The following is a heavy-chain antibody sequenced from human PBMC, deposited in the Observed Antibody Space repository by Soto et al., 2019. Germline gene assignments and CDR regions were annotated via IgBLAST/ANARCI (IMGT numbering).Heavy chain of an antibody. CDR3: VKDNRGSY. CDR1: GLTFRTCW. V-gene: IGHV3-7*01. D-gene: IGHD3-10*01. J-gene: IGHJ4*02. Sequence: EVQLVESGGGLVQPGGSLRPSCAPSGLTFRTCWRFGFGQAPGKGLEGVANINQDGSERYYVDSVKGRFTISRDNAKNSLYLQMNSLRAEDTAVYYCVKDNRGSYWGQGTLVTVSS. CDR2: INQDGSER.